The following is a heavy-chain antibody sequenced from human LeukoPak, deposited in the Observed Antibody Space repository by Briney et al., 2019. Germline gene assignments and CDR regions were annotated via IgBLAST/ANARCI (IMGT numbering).Heavy chain of an antibody. CDR1: GYTFSSYY. CDR3: ARDKDYVWGGGVFDY. CDR2: INPSCGST. D-gene: IGHD3-16*01. V-gene: IGHV1-46*01. J-gene: IGHJ4*02. Sequence: GASVKVSCKASGYTFSSYYMHWVRQAPGQGLEWMGIINPSCGSTSYAQKFQGRVTMTRDTSTSTAYMELSSLRSEDTAVYYCARDKDYVWGGGVFDYWGQGTLVTVSS.